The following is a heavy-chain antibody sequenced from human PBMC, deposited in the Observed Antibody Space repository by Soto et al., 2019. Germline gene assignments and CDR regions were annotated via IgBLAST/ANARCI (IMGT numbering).Heavy chain of an antibody. D-gene: IGHD2-15*01. CDR3: ARSARYGVVGDY. CDR2: IFHTGTT. J-gene: IGHJ4*02. V-gene: IGHV4-4*01. Sequence: ETLSLTCGVSGDSIYRSYWWSWVRLPPGKGPEWIGEIFHTGTTNYNPSLKSRLTMSVDKSKKEISLKLDSVTAADTAVYFCARSARYGVVGDYWGQGT. CDR1: GDSIYRSYW.